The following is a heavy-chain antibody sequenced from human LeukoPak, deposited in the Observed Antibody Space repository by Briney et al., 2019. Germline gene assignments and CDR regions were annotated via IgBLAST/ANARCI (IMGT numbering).Heavy chain of an antibody. J-gene: IGHJ4*02. V-gene: IGHV3-15*01. D-gene: IGHD2-2*01. CDR3: TTVEYQLLSPDY. CDR2: IKSKTDGGTT. Sequence: GGSLRLSCAASGFTFSSYEMSWVRQAPGKGLEWVGRIKSKTDGGTTDYAAPVKGGFTISRDDSKNTLYLQMNSLKTEDTAVYYCTTVEYQLLSPDYWGQGTLVTVSS. CDR1: GFTFSSYE.